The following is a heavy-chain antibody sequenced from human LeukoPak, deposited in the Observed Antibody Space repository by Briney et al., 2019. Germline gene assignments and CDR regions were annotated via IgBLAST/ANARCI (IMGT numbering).Heavy chain of an antibody. CDR2: IHTSGST. V-gene: IGHV4-4*07. CDR1: GGSISNYY. D-gene: IGHD6-19*01. CDR3: ARRDFSSGWSFDY. J-gene: IGHJ4*02. Sequence: PSETLSLTCTVSGGSISNYYWSWIRQPAGKGLEWIGQIHTSGSTNYNPPLKSRVSMSIDTTEDQVSLTIRSVTAADTAFYYCARRDFSSGWSFDYWGQGTLVTVSS.